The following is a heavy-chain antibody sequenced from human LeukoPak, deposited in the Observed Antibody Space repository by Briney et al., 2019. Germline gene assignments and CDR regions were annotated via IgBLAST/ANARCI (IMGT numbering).Heavy chain of an antibody. CDR3: VRVLSSGWFGWFDP. J-gene: IGHJ5*02. CDR2: INHSGST. CDR1: GGSFSGYY. D-gene: IGHD6-19*01. Sequence: SETLSLTCAVYGGSFSGYYWSWIRQPPGKGLEWIGEINHSGSTNYNPSLKSRVTISVDTSKNQFSLKLSSVTAADTAVYYCVRVLSSGWFGWFDPWGQGTLVTVSS. V-gene: IGHV4-34*01.